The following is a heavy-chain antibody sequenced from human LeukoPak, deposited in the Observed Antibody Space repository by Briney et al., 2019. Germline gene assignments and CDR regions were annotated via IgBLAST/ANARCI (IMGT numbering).Heavy chain of an antibody. CDR1: GGSFSGYY. J-gene: IGHJ4*02. V-gene: IGHV4-34*01. CDR3: ARASSGWYGGVVFYY. CDR2: INHSGST. Sequence: PSETLSLTCAVYGGSFSGYYWSWIRQPPGKGLEWIGEINHSGSTNYNPSLKSRATISVDTSKNQFSLKLSSVTAADTAVYYCARASSGWYGGVVFYYWGQGTLVTVSS. D-gene: IGHD6-19*01.